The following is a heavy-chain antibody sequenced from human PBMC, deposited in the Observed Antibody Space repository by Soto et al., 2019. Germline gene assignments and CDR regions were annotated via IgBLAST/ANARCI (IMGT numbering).Heavy chain of an antibody. Sequence: GGSLRLSCAASGFTFSSYAMSWVRQAPGKGLEWVSAISGSGGSTYYADSVKGQFTISRDNSKNTLYLQMNSLRAEDTAVYYCAKAVLGGYSYGYFGNFDYWGQGTLVTVSS. CDR3: AKAVLGGYSYGYFGNFDY. J-gene: IGHJ4*02. CDR1: GFTFSSYA. CDR2: ISGSGGST. V-gene: IGHV3-23*01. D-gene: IGHD5-18*01.